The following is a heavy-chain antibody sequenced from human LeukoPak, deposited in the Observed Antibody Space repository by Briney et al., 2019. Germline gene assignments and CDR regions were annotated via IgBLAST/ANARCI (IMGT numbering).Heavy chain of an antibody. J-gene: IGHJ3*02. D-gene: IGHD6-19*01. CDR3: LRDRQWLVRGAFDS. CDR1: GYAFTGYY. Sequence: ASVKVSCKASGYAFTGYYMHWVRQAAGQGLDWMGRINPNSGGTNYAQKFQGRVTMTRDTSFSKAYMELGREISDDTGVCHGLRDRQWLVRGAFDSSLEGTMVTVCS. CDR2: INPNSGGT. V-gene: IGHV1-2*05.